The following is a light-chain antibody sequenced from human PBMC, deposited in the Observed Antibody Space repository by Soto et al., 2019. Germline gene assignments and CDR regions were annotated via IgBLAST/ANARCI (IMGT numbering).Light chain of an antibody. J-gene: IGLJ2*01. CDR2: QVV. CDR1: GSDVGGYDF. CDR3: TSYSNTSSRL. Sequence: QSALTQPASVSGSPGQSITISCTGTGSDVGGYDFVSWYQHHPGKAPKLIIYQVVNRPSGVSDRFSGSKSANTASLTVSGLQAEDEAAYYCTSYSNTSSRLFGGGTKLTVL. V-gene: IGLV2-14*01.